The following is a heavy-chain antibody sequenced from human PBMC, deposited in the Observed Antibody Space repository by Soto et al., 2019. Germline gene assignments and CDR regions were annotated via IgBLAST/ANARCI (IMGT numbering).Heavy chain of an antibody. V-gene: IGHV4-59*01. J-gene: IGHJ3*02. CDR1: GGSISSYY. CDR2: IYYSGST. Sequence: SETLSLTCTVSGGSISSYYWSWIRQPPGKGLEWIGYIYYSGSTNYNPSLKSRVTISVDTSKNQFSLKLSSVTAADTAVYYCASMGGYNYGAFDIGGQGTMVTVSS. CDR3: ASMGGYNYGAFDI. D-gene: IGHD5-12*01.